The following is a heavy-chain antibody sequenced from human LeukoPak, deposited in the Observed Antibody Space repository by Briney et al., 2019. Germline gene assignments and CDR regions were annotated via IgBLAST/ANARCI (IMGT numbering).Heavy chain of an antibody. J-gene: IGHJ4*02. V-gene: IGHV3-30*02. CDR2: IRYDGSNK. D-gene: IGHD4-17*01. CDR3: AKDLGTVTTVPTYFDY. Sequence: GGSLRLSCAASGFTFSSYGMHWVRQAPGKGLAWVAFIRYDGSNKYYADSVKGRFTISRDDSKNTLYLQMNSLRAEDTAVYYCAKDLGTVTTVPTYFDYWGQGTLVTVSS. CDR1: GFTFSSYG.